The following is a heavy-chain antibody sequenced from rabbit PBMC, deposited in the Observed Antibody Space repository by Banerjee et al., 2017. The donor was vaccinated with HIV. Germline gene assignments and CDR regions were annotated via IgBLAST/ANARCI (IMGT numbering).Heavy chain of an antibody. D-gene: IGHD2-1*01. Sequence: QEQLEESGGDLVKPGASLTLTCKASGFTLSNYWKCWVRQAPGKGLEWIGCIYTGSGSALYVSWAKGRFTISKTSSTTVTLQMTSLTAADTATYFCARGAGHADYGDASLWGPGTLVTVS. CDR1: GFTLSNYW. J-gene: IGHJ4*01. CDR3: ARGAGHADYGDASL. V-gene: IGHV1S45*01. CDR2: IYTGSGSA.